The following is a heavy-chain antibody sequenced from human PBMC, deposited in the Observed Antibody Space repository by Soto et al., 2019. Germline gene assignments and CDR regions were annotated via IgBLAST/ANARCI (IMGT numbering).Heavy chain of an antibody. J-gene: IGHJ3*02. V-gene: IGHV3-23*05. CDR1: GFTFSSYA. CDR2: IGGSGSST. Sequence: EVQLLESGGGLVQPGGSLRLSCAASGFTFSSYAMSWVRQAPGKGLEWVSTIGGSGSSTYYADSVKGRFTISRDNSKSTRSLQLNSLRAEDTAVYYCERHRRANWELDASDIWGQGTMVTVSS. CDR3: ERHRRANWELDASDI. D-gene: IGHD1-26*01.